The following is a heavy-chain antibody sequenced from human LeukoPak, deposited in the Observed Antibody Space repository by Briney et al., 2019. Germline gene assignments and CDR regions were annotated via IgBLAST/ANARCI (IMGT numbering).Heavy chain of an antibody. Sequence: QPGRSLRLSCAASGFTCSSYAMHWVRQAPGKGLEWVAVISYDGSNKYYADSVKGRFTISRDNSKNTLYLQMNSLRAEDTAVYYCARDPYCSSTSCLYYFDYWGQGTLVTVSS. J-gene: IGHJ4*02. V-gene: IGHV3-30-3*01. CDR3: ARDPYCSSTSCLYYFDY. D-gene: IGHD2-2*01. CDR1: GFTCSSYA. CDR2: ISYDGSNK.